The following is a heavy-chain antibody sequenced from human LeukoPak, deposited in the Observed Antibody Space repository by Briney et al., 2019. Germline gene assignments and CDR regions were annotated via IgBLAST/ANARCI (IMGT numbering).Heavy chain of an antibody. CDR3: ARGRSGSHHFDS. V-gene: IGHV3-30*04. CDR2: ISYDGSNK. D-gene: IGHD3-10*01. Sequence: PGGSLRLSCAASGFTFSNYAMHWVRQAPGKGLEWVAIISYDGSNKYYADSVKGRFTISRDNSKNRLYLQMNSLRADDTAVYYCARGRSGSHHFDSWGQGTLVTVPS. J-gene: IGHJ4*02. CDR1: GFTFSNYA.